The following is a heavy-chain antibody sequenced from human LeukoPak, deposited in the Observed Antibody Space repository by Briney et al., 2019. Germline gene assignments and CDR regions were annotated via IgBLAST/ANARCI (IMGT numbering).Heavy chain of an antibody. CDR2: IYSGGST. Sequence: GGSLRLSCAASGFTVSSNYMSWVRQAPGKGLEWVSVIYSGGSTYYADSVKGRFTISRDNSKNTLYLQMNSLRAEDTAVYYCARYYYDSSGYYYFDYWGQGTLVTVSS. J-gene: IGHJ4*02. V-gene: IGHV3-53*01. CDR3: ARYYYDSSGYYYFDY. D-gene: IGHD3-22*01. CDR1: GFTVSSNY.